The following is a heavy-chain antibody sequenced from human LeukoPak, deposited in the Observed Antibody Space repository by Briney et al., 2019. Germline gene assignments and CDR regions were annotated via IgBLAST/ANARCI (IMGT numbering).Heavy chain of an antibody. Sequence: GGSLRLSCAASGFTFDDYAMHWVRQAPGKGLEWVSGISWNSGNLGYADSVKGRFTISRDNAKNSLFLQMNSLGAEDMALYYCAKVRVAGSNLDAFDIWGQGTMVTVSS. J-gene: IGHJ3*02. D-gene: IGHD6-19*01. CDR1: GFTFDDYA. V-gene: IGHV3-9*03. CDR2: ISWNSGNL. CDR3: AKVRVAGSNLDAFDI.